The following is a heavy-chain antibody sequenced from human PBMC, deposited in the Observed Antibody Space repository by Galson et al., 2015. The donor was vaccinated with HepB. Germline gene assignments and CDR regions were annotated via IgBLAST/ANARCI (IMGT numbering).Heavy chain of an antibody. J-gene: IGHJ5*02. CDR1: GYTFTSYA. V-gene: IGHV1-3*01. D-gene: IGHD3-3*01. CDR2: INAGNGNT. Sequence: SVKVSCKASGYTFTSYAMHWVRQAPGQRLEWMGWINAGNGNTKYSQKFQGRVTINRDTSASTAYMELSSLRTEETAVYDCESGAGDFWCAGGAEVWFDPWGQGTLVTVSS. CDR3: ESGAGDFWCAGGAEVWFDP.